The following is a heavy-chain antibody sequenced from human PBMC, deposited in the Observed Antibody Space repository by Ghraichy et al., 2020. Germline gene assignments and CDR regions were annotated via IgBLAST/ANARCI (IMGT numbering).Heavy chain of an antibody. D-gene: IGHD6-19*01. CDR1: GGSFSGYY. CDR3: ARKRTVGRRYSSGREGALGY. CDR2: INHSGST. Sequence: GSLRLSCAVYGGSFSGYYWSWIRQPPGKGLEWIGEINHSGSTNYNPSLKSRVTISVDTSKNQFSLKLSSVTAADTAVYYCARKRTVGRRYSSGREGALGYWGQGTLVTVSS. J-gene: IGHJ4*02. V-gene: IGHV4-34*01.